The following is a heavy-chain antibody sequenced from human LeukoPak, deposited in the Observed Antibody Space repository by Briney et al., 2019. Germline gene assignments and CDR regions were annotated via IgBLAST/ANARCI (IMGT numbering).Heavy chain of an antibody. Sequence: SVKVSCKASGFTFTSSAVQWVRQARGQRLEWIGWIVVGSGNTNYAQKFQERVTITRDMSTSTAYMELSSLRSEDTAVYYCAAVDGGSYYRYHYYYMDVWGKGTTVTVSS. CDR3: AAVDGGSYYRYHYYYMDV. V-gene: IGHV1-58*01. CDR1: GFTFTSSA. J-gene: IGHJ6*03. CDR2: IVVGSGNT. D-gene: IGHD1-26*01.